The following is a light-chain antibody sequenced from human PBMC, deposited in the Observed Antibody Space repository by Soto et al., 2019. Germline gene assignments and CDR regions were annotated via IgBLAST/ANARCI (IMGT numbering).Light chain of an antibody. CDR2: GAS. Sequence: DIVLTQSPGTLSLSPGERATLSCRASQTVSSNNLAWYQQKRGQAPRLLIYGASSRAAAIPDRFRGSGSGTDFTLIISSLAPEDFAVSYCQQYGSSPFTFGPGTAVDIK. CDR1: QTVSSNN. J-gene: IGKJ3*01. V-gene: IGKV3-20*01. CDR3: QQYGSSPFT.